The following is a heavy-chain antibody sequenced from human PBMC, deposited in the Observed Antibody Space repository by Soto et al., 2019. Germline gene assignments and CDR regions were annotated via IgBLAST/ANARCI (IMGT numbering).Heavy chain of an antibody. CDR3: ANGVSQYTPLALFDY. CDR1: GFTFSSYA. V-gene: IGHV3-23*01. CDR2: ISGSDGRT. Sequence: GGSLRLSCAASGFTFSSYAMSWVRQAPGKGLEWVSTISGSDGRTYSTDSVKGRFTISRDNSRNTAYLQMNSLRVEDTAVYYCANGVSQYTPLALFDYWGRGTRVTVSS. D-gene: IGHD5-18*01. J-gene: IGHJ4*02.